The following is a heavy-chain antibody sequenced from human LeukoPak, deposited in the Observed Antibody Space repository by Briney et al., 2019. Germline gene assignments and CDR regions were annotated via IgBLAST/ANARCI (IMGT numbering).Heavy chain of an antibody. CDR1: GFTFSDYY. J-gene: IGHJ4*02. D-gene: IGHD5-18*01. V-gene: IGHV3-11*01. Sequence: GGSLRLSCAASGFTFSDYYMSWIRQAPGKGLEWVSYISSSGSTTYYADSVKGRFTISRDNAKNSLYLQMNSLRAEDTAVYYCARVDDTAMVDYWGQGTLVTVSS. CDR3: ARVDDTAMVDY. CDR2: ISSSGSTT.